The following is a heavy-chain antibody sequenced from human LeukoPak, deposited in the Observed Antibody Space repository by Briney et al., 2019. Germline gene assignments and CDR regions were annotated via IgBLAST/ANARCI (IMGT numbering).Heavy chain of an antibody. D-gene: IGHD2/OR15-2a*01. CDR3: AKSPPNSNYLDY. CDR2: IYVPETT. V-gene: IGHV4-4*07. CDR1: GGSITSYY. Sequence: PSETLSLTCTVSGGSITSYYWTWIRQPAGKGLEWIGRIYVPETTNYNPSLKSRVTMSVDMSKSQFSLKLTSVTAADTAVYYCAKSPPNSNYLDYCGQGILVTVSS. J-gene: IGHJ4*02.